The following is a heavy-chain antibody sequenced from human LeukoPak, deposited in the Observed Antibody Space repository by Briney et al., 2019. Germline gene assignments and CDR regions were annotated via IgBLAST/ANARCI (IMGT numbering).Heavy chain of an antibody. V-gene: IGHV1-69*05. CDR1: GGTFSSYA. Sequence: WGSVRVSCKASGGTFSSYAISWVRQAPGQGLEWMGGIIPIFGTANYAQKFPGRVTITTDESTSTAYMELGSLRSEDTAVYYCARSRAGYYDILTGPLGYWGQGTLVTVSS. CDR2: IIPIFGTA. J-gene: IGHJ4*02. CDR3: ARSRAGYYDILTGPLGY. D-gene: IGHD3-9*01.